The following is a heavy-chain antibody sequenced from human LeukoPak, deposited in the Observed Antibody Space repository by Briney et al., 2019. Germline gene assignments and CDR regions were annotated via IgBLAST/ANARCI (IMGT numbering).Heavy chain of an antibody. CDR1: GFTFHSHS. CDR3: ARVRTYYDFWSGDHRGTYYFDY. CDR2: INSDGTST. J-gene: IGHJ4*02. V-gene: IGHV3-74*01. Sequence: GGSLRLSCAASGFTFHSHSMNWVRQAPGKGLVWVSLINSDGTSTSYADSVKGRFTISRDNAKYTLYLQMNSLRAEDTAVYYCARVRTYYDFWSGDHRGTYYFDYWGQGALVTVSS. D-gene: IGHD3-3*01.